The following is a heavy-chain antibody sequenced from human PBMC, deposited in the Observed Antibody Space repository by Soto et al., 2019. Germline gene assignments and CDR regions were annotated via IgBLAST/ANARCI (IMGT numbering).Heavy chain of an antibody. CDR2: IDYSGTA. CDR3: ARTTGRHLDF. Sequence: TLSLTCTVSYGSISVSNVFWGWVRQPPGKGLEWIGNIDYSGTAYFNPSLGTRVTFTVDTSKNQFSLTLYSVTAADTAVYYCARTTGRHLDFWGQGILVTVSS. CDR1: YGSISVSNVF. V-gene: IGHV4-39*01. J-gene: IGHJ4*02. D-gene: IGHD4-4*01.